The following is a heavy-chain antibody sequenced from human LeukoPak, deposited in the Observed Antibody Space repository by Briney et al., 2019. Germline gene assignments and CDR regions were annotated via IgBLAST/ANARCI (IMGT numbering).Heavy chain of an antibody. CDR2: IWYDGSNK. CDR3: AKLVPVVVAATLDAFDI. Sequence: PGGSLRLSCAASGFTFRSYGMHWVRQAPGKGLEWVAVIWYDGSNKYYADSVKGRFTISRDNSKNTLYLQMNSLRAEDTAVYYCAKLVPVVVAATLDAFDIWGQGTMVTVSS. CDR1: GFTFRSYG. J-gene: IGHJ3*02. D-gene: IGHD2-15*01. V-gene: IGHV3-30*02.